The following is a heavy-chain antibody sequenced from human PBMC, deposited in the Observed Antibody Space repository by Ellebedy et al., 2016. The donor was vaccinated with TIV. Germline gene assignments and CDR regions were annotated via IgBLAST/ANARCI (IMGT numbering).Heavy chain of an antibody. D-gene: IGHD2-8*01. V-gene: IGHV4-39*07. J-gene: IGHJ6*02. CDR1: GGSISTSSYY. CDR2: IYDSGHT. CDR3: VRGLGYCTNGVCRMDA. Sequence: MPSETLSLTCTVSGGSISTSSYYWGWIRQPQGKGLEWIGNIYDSGHTYSNPSLRSRVTISADTSKNQFSLNLTSVTAADTAVYYCVRGLGYCTNGVCRMDAWGQGTTVTVSS.